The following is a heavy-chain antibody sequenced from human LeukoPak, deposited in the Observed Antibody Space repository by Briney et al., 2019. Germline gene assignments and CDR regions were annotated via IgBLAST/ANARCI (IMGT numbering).Heavy chain of an antibody. D-gene: IGHD2-2*01. J-gene: IGHJ6*02. CDR2: IYYSGST. CDR3: ARGAGYCSSTSGSIYGMDV. Sequence: SETLSLTCTVSGGSISSGGYYWSWIRQHPGKGLEWIGYIYYSGSTYYNPSLKSRVTISVDTSKNQFSLKLSSVTAADTAVYYCARGAGYCSSTSGSIYGMDVWGQGTTVTVSS. V-gene: IGHV4-31*03. CDR1: GGSISSGGYY.